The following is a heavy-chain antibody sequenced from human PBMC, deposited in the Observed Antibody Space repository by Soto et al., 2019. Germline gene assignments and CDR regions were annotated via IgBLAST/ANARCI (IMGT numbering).Heavy chain of an antibody. Sequence: PSETLSLTCTVSGGSISSYYWSWIRQPPGKGLEWIGYIYYSGSTNYNPSLKSRVTISVDTSKSQFSLKLSSVTAADTAVYYCARQDYYGMDVWGQGTTVTVSS. J-gene: IGHJ6*02. CDR2: IYYSGST. CDR3: ARQDYYGMDV. V-gene: IGHV4-59*01. CDR1: GGSISSYY.